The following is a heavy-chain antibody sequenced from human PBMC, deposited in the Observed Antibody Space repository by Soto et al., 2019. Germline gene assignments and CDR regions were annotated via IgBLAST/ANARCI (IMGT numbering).Heavy chain of an antibody. CDR3: ARTWIQLWDFDY. Sequence: SVKVSFKASCYTFTSYGISWVREAPGQGLEWMGWISAYNGNTNYAQKLQGRVTMTTDTSTSTAYMELRSLRSDDTAVYYCARTWIQLWDFDYWGQGTLVTVSS. V-gene: IGHV1-18*01. CDR2: ISAYNGNT. CDR1: CYTFTSYG. J-gene: IGHJ4*02. D-gene: IGHD5-18*01.